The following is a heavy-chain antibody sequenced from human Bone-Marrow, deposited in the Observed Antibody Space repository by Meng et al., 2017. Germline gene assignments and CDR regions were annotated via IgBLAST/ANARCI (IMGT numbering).Heavy chain of an antibody. Sequence: ASVKVSCKASGYTFTSYYMHWVRQAPGQGLEWMGIINPSGGSTSYAQKFQGRVTMTRDTSTSTAYMELSSLRFEETAVYYCARETYHYDSSGYPDAFDIWGQGTRVTVSS. J-gene: IGHJ3*02. D-gene: IGHD3-22*01. CDR2: INPSGGST. V-gene: IGHV1-46*01. CDR3: ARETYHYDSSGYPDAFDI. CDR1: GYTFTSYY.